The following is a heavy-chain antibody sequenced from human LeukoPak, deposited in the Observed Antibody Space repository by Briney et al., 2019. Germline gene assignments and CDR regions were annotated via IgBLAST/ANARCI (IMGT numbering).Heavy chain of an antibody. D-gene: IGHD5-24*01. CDR3: TRGAPVGSSREFDY. Sequence: SQTLSLTCAISGDSVSSNSAAWNWIRQSPLRGLEWLGRTYYRSKWYNDYAVSVKSRITINPDTSKNQFSLQPNSVTPEDTAVYYCTRGAPVGSSREFDYWGQGTLVTVSS. CDR2: TYYRSKWYN. V-gene: IGHV6-1*01. J-gene: IGHJ4*02. CDR1: GDSVSSNSAA.